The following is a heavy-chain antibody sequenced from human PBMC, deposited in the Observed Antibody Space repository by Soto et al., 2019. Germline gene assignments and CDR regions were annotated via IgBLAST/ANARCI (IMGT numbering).Heavy chain of an antibody. CDR3: AKNGGMKEDAFDM. Sequence: EVQVVESGGGLIQPGGSLRLSCVASGFIVSANYMNWVRQAPGKGLEWVSVIYRGGSTYYADSVVGRFTISRDNSKNTLYLQMNSLRAEDTAVYYCAKNGGMKEDAFDMWGQGTMVTVSS. CDR1: GFIVSANY. CDR2: IYRGGST. V-gene: IGHV3-53*01. D-gene: IGHD3-16*01. J-gene: IGHJ3*02.